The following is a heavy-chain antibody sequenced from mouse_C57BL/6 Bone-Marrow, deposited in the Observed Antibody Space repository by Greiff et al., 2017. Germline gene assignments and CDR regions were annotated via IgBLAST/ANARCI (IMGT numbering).Heavy chain of an antibody. D-gene: IGHD3-2*02. CDR1: GYTFTSYW. J-gene: IGHJ3*01. V-gene: IGHV1-50*01. CDR2: IDPSDSYT. CDR3: ARFLRLTWFAY. Sequence: QVQLQQPGAELVKPGASVKLSCKASGYTFTSYWMQWVNQRPGQGLEWIGEIDPSDSYTNYNQKFKGKATLTGDTSSRTAYMQLSSLTSEDSAVYYCARFLRLTWFAYWGQGTLVTVSA.